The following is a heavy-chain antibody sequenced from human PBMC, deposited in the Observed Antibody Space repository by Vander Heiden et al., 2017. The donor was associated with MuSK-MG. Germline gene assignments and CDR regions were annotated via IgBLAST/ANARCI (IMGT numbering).Heavy chain of an antibody. D-gene: IGHD2-2*01. CDR3: ARAGRTSRAGYYYMDV. Sequence: QVQLQESGPGLVKPSQTLSLTCTVSGGSISSGGYYWSWIRQHPGKGLEWIGYIYYSGSTYYNPSLKSRVTISVDTSKNQFSLKLSSVTAAETAVYYCARAGRTSRAGYYYMDVWGKGTTVTVSS. J-gene: IGHJ6*03. CDR2: IYYSGST. CDR1: GGSISSGGYY. V-gene: IGHV4-31*03.